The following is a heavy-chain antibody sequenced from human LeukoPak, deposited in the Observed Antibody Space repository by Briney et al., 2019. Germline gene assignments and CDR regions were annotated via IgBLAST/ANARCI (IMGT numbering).Heavy chain of an antibody. CDR2: IIPVFGTV. CDR1: GDNFNNYV. CDR3: EAAGGSNRYIY. D-gene: IGHD1-1*01. Sequence: SVKVSCKASGDNFNNYVISWVRQAPGQGLEWMGGIIPVFGTVKYSQKFQGRVTITADEPTSTAYMQLDSLESSDTALYFCEAAGGSNRYIYWGQGTLVSVSS. J-gene: IGHJ4*02. V-gene: IGHV1-69*13.